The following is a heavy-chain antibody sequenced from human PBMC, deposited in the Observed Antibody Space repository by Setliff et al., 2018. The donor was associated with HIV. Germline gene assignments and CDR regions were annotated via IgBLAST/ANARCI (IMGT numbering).Heavy chain of an antibody. Sequence: ASETLSLTCTVSGGSISSGGYYWSWIRQHPGKGLEWIGRIDSSGTTDYKPSLKGRVAISVDTSKNQFTLKLRAVTAADTAVYYGARHVDYFDSSGNDAFDIWGQGTMVTVSS. D-gene: IGHD3-22*01. CDR3: ARHVDYFDSSGNDAFDI. CDR1: GGSISSGGYY. J-gene: IGHJ3*02. CDR2: IDSSGTT. V-gene: IGHV4-39*01.